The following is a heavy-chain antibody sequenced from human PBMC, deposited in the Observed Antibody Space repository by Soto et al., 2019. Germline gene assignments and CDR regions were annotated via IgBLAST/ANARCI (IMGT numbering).Heavy chain of an antibody. CDR1: GYTLTELS. V-gene: IGHV1-24*01. D-gene: IGHD3-22*01. CDR3: ATPYYYDSSGYYQGPGAFDI. J-gene: IGHJ3*02. Sequence: KVSCKVSGYTLTELSMHWVRQAPGKGLEWMGGFDPEDGETIYAQKFQGRVTMTEDTSTDTAYMELSSLRSEDTAVYYCATPYYYDSSGYYQGPGAFDIWGQGTMVTVPS. CDR2: FDPEDGET.